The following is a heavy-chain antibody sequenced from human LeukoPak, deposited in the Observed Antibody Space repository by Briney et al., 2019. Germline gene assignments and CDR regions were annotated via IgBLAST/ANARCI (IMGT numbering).Heavy chain of an antibody. CDR2: ISSSGSTI. V-gene: IGHV3-48*03. D-gene: IGHD7-27*01. CDR1: GFTFSSYE. Sequence: PGGSMRLSCAASGFTFSSYEMNWVRQAPGKGLEWVSYISSSGSTIYYADSVKGRLTISRDNAKNSLYLQMNSLRAEDTAVYYCARGNWAEDGYFDYWGQGTLVTVSS. CDR3: ARGNWAEDGYFDY. J-gene: IGHJ4*02.